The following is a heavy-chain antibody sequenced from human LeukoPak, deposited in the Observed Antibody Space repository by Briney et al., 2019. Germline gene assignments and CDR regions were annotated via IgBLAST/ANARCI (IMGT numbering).Heavy chain of an antibody. CDR2: INPNSGGT. CDR1: GYTFTGYY. V-gene: IGHV1-2*02. CDR3: AKNTYYSSGCDY. Sequence: ASVKVSCKASGYTFTGYYMHWVRQAPGQGLGWMGWINPNSGGTNYAQKFQGRVTMTRDTSISTAYMELSRLRSDDTAVYYCAKNTYYSSGCDYWGQGTLVTVSS. J-gene: IGHJ4*02. D-gene: IGHD6-19*01.